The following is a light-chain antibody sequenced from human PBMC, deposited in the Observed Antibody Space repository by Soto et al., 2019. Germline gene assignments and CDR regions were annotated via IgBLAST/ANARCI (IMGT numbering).Light chain of an antibody. V-gene: IGLV2-14*01. CDR1: SSDVGGFNY. J-gene: IGLJ1*01. CDR3: SSYTSSSTYV. Sequence: QSALTQPASVSGSPGQSITISCTGTSSDVGGFNYVSWYQHHPGKAPKLMIYEVSNRPSGVSNRFSGSKSGNTASLTISGLQAVDEADYYCSSYTSSSTYVFGTGTKLTVL. CDR2: EVS.